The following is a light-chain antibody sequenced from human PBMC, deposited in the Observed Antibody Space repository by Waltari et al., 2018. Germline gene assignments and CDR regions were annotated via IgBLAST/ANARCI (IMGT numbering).Light chain of an antibody. V-gene: IGKV3-11*01. CDR1: QSVANY. Sequence: EIVLTQAPTTLSLSPVERATLSCRASQSVANYLAWYQQKPGQAPRLLIFDASNRATGIPARFSGSGSGTDFTLTISSLEPEDFAVYYCQQRSDWPTFGGGTKVEIK. CDR3: QQRSDWPT. CDR2: DAS. J-gene: IGKJ4*01.